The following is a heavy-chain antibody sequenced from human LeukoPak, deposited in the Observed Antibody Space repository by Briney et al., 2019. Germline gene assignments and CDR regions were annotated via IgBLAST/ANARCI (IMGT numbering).Heavy chain of an antibody. CDR2: ISGSDRST. Sequence: GGSLRLSCAASGFTFSSYSMNWVRQAPGKGLEWVSGISGSDRSTYYADSVKGRFTISRDNSMSTLYLQMNSLRAEDTAVYYCAKVGYGATNWFFDLWGRGTLVTVSS. V-gene: IGHV3-23*01. CDR3: AKVGYGATNWFFDL. CDR1: GFTFSSYS. J-gene: IGHJ2*01. D-gene: IGHD4-17*01.